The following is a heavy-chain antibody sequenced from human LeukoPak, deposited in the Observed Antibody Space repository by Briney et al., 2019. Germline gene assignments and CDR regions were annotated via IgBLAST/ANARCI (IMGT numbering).Heavy chain of an antibody. CDR1: GVSFSDHY. Sequence: SETLSLTCTVSGVSFSDHYWGWIRQPPGKGLEWIGYMFDSENTKDNPSLKSRITLSADTSKNQYSPRLSSVIAADTAVYYCATIKRGSIFGYFDFWGQGILVTVSS. J-gene: IGHJ4*02. D-gene: IGHD5-18*01. CDR3: ATIKRGSIFGYFDF. CDR2: MFDSENT. V-gene: IGHV4-59*11.